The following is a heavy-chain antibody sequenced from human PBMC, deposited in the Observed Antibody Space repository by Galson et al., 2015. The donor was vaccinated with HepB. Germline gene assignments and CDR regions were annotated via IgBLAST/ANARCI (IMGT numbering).Heavy chain of an antibody. CDR2: IYYSGST. D-gene: IGHD1-26*01. CDR3: ATLVGGFRYYGMDV. CDR1: GGSISSSSYY. J-gene: IGHJ6*02. Sequence: ETLSLTCTVSGGSISSSSYYWGWIRQPPGKGLEWIGSIYYSGSTYYNPSLKRRVTISVDTSKNQFSLKLSSVTAADTAVYYCATLVGGFRYYGMDVWGQGTTVTVSS. V-gene: IGHV4-39*01.